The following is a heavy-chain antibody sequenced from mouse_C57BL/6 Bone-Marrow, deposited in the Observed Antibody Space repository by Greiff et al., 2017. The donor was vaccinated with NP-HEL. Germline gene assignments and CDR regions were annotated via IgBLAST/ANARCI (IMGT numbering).Heavy chain of an antibody. CDR1: GYTFTSYW. V-gene: IGHV1-59*01. D-gene: IGHD3-1*01. J-gene: IGHJ4*01. CDR3: ASTGGYAMDY. CDR2: IDPSDSYT. Sequence: QVQLQQPGAELVRPGTSVKLSCKASGYTFTSYWMHWVKQRPGQGLEWIGVIDPSDSYTNYNQKVKGKATLTLYTASSTAYMHLGSLTSVDSAVYYCASTGGYAMDYWGQGTSVTVSS.